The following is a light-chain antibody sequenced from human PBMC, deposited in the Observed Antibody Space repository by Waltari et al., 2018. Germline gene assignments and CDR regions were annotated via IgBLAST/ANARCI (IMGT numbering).Light chain of an antibody. CDR3: QQSHSFPLT. CDR1: ESIDKY. J-gene: IGKJ3*01. Sequence: DIQMTQSPSFLSAFVGDSVTITCRASESIDKYVNWYQQKPGKAPTLLIFAATSLQSGVPSRFSGSGSGTDFTLSITSLQPEDFGSYFYQQSHSFPLTFGPGTTVDIK. V-gene: IGKV1-39*01. CDR2: AAT.